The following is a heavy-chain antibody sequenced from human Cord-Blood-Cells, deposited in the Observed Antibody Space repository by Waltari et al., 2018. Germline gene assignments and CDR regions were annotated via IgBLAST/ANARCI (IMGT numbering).Heavy chain of an antibody. CDR3: ARDRGKGLWDY. CDR1: GFTFRSYG. V-gene: IGHV3-33*01. Sequence: QVQLVESGGGVVQPGRSMRLSCAASGFTFRSYGMHWVRQDPGKGLEWVAVIGYDGSNKYYADSVKGRFTISRDNSKNTLYLQMNSLRAEDTAVYYCARDRGKGLWDYWGQGTLVTVSS. CDR2: IGYDGSNK. J-gene: IGHJ4*02. D-gene: IGHD5-18*01.